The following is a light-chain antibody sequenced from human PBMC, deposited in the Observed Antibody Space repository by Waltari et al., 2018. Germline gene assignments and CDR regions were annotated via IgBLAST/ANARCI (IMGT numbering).Light chain of an antibody. CDR2: GAS. CDR1: QYVSSN. J-gene: IGKJ1*01. CDR3: QQYNAWPRT. V-gene: IGKV3-15*01. Sequence: EIVMTQSQATLSLSPGDRATLSCRASQYVSSNLAWYQQKPGQAPRLLFYGASTRATGIPGRFSGSESGTEFTLSISGLQSEDFALYYCQQYNAWPRTFGQVTKVEIK.